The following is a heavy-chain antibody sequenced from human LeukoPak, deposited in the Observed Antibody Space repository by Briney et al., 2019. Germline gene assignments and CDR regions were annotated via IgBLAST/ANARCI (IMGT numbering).Heavy chain of an antibody. Sequence: PGGSLRLSCAASGFTCSRYWMSWVRHAPGKGLEWVANIQQDGSEKYYVDSVKGRFTISRDNAKNSLYLQMNSLRAEDTAVYYCARESEDVLRSRYYYYYMDVWGKGTTVTVSS. CDR2: IQQDGSEK. D-gene: IGHD3-3*01. J-gene: IGHJ6*03. CDR3: ARESEDVLRSRYYYYYMDV. CDR1: GFTCSRYW. V-gene: IGHV3-7*01.